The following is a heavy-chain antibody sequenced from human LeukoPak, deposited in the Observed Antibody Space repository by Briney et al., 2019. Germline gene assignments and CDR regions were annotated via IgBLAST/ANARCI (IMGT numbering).Heavy chain of an antibody. J-gene: IGHJ4*02. D-gene: IGHD1-26*01. Sequence: GGSLRLSCAASGFTFSNYGMNWVRQAPGKGLEWISSIDNNGDHTYYADSVKGRFTISRDNSKNMVFLQMNSLRAEDTAMYYCARDVPSRGHIVGPTAGLDYWGQGTLVTVSS. V-gene: IGHV3-23*01. CDR2: IDNNGDHT. CDR1: GFTFSNYG. CDR3: ARDVPSRGHIVGPTAGLDY.